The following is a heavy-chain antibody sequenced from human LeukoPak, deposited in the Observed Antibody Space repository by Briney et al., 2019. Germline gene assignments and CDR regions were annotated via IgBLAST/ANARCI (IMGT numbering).Heavy chain of an antibody. CDR2: INPSGGST. Sequence: ASVKVACNASGYTFTSYYIHWVRHAPGQVLDWMGIINPSGGSTSYAQKFQGIVTMTEDTSTGTAYMELSSLRSEDTAVYYCATGLWFGKYLDVWGKGTTVTISS. D-gene: IGHD3-10*01. V-gene: IGHV1-46*01. J-gene: IGHJ6*04. CDR3: ATGLWFGKYLDV. CDR1: GYTFTSYY.